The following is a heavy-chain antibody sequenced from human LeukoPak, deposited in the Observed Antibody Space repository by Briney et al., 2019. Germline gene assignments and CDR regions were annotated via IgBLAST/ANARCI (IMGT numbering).Heavy chain of an antibody. CDR2: IYPGDSDT. Sequence: GESLKISCKGSGYIFTDYYIAWVRQMPGKGLEWMGIIYPGDSDTTYSPSFRGQVTISADKSISTAYLQWSSLRASDTAIYYCARKGAYTWSNWFDPWGQGTLVTVSS. J-gene: IGHJ5*02. CDR3: ARKGAYTWSNWFDP. V-gene: IGHV5-51*01. D-gene: IGHD1-14*01. CDR1: GYIFTDYY.